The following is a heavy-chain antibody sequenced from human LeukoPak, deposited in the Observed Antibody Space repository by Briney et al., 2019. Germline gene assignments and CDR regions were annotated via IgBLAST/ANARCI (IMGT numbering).Heavy chain of an antibody. CDR2: IYYSGST. Sequence: SETLSLTCTVSGGSIRGYYWSWIRQPPGKGLEWIGYIYYSGSTNYNPSLKSPVTISVDPSRIQFYLKLSAVTAADTAVYYCARHEFDSGSLPYFDYWGQGILVTVSS. J-gene: IGHJ4*02. D-gene: IGHD3-10*01. CDR3: ARHEFDSGSLPYFDY. CDR1: GGSIRGYY. V-gene: IGHV4-59*08.